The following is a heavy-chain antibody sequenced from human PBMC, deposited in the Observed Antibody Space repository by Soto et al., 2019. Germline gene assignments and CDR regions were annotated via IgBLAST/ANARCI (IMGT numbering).Heavy chain of an antibody. V-gene: IGHV5-10-1*01. CDR2: VDPTDSYS. CDR3: ARDYYYTSGYYFTYYTYAMDV. D-gene: IGHD3-10*01. CDR1: GYSFTNYW. J-gene: IGHJ6*02. Sequence: GESLKISCKGSGYSFTNYWITWVRQMPGKGLEWLGRVDPTDSYSNYSPSFQGHVTISADKSISTAYLQWSSLKAPDTAMYYCARDYYYTSGYYFTYYTYAMDVWGQGTTVTVAS.